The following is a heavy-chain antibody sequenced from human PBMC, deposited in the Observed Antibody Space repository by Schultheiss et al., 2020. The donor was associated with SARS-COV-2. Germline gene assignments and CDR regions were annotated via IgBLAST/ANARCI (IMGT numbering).Heavy chain of an antibody. D-gene: IGHD6-13*01. V-gene: IGHV3-11*01. J-gene: IGHJ4*02. Sequence: GGSLRLSCAASGFTFSDYHMSWIRQAPGKGLEWVSYISSSGSTIYYADSVKGRFTISRDNAKNSLYLQMNSLRAEDTAVYYCAKDLSVIAAAGTGLDYWGQGTLVTVSS. CDR1: GFTFSDYH. CDR3: AKDLSVIAAAGTGLDY. CDR2: ISSSGSTI.